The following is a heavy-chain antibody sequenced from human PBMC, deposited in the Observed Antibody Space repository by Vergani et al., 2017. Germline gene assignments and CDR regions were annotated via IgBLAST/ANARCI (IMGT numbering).Heavy chain of an antibody. V-gene: IGHV3-23*01. D-gene: IGHD1-26*01. CDR1: GFTFSSYA. Sequence: DVQLLESGGGLVQPGGSLRLSCAASGFTFSSYAMSWVRQAPGKGLEWVSAISGRGGSTYYADSVKGRFTISRDNSKNTLYLQMNSLRAEDTAVYYCAKDFSRLVVGAKVGDYWGQGTLVTVSS. J-gene: IGHJ4*02. CDR2: ISGRGGST. CDR3: AKDFSRLVVGAKVGDY.